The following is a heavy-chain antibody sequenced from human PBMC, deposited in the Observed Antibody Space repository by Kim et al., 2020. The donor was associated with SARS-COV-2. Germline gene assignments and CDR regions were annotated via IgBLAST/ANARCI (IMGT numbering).Heavy chain of an antibody. CDR1: GGSISSYY. V-gene: IGHV4-59*01. D-gene: IGHD5-12*01. CDR3: ASVVATPPNYYYYGMDV. Sequence: SETLSLTCTVSGGSISSYYWSWIRQPPGKGLEWIGYIYYSGSTNYNPSLKSRVTISVDTSKNQFSLKLSSVTAADTAVYYCASVVATPPNYYYYGMDVGG. CDR2: IYYSGST. J-gene: IGHJ6*01.